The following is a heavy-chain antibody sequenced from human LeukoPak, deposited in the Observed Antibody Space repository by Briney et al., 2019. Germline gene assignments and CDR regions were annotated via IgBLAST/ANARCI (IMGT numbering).Heavy chain of an antibody. CDR1: GFTFSSYW. V-gene: IGHV3-7*01. J-gene: IGHJ4*02. CDR2: IKQDGSEK. D-gene: IGHD3-10*01. CDR3: ARTPTYYYGSGTINYFDY. Sequence: GGSLRLSCAASGFTFSSYWMSWVRQAPGKGLEWVANIKQDGSEKYYVDSVKGRFTISRDNAKNSLYLQMNSLRAEDTAVYYCARTPTYYYGSGTINYFDYWGQGTLVTVSS.